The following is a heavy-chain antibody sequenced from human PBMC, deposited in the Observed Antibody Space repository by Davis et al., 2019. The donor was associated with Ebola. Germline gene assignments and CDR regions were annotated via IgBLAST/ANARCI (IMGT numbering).Heavy chain of an antibody. CDR1: GFTYVSYA. CDR2: LGTSADT. V-gene: IGHV3-23*01. J-gene: IGHJ3*02. Sequence: GGSLRLSCAASGFTYVSYAMGWVRQAPGKGLEWVSTLGTSADTYYADSVKGRFTISRDNSKNTLYLQMNGLRVEDTAIYYCAKDTSNIWFDIWGQGTLVTVSS. CDR3: AKDTSNIWFDI. D-gene: IGHD1-26*01.